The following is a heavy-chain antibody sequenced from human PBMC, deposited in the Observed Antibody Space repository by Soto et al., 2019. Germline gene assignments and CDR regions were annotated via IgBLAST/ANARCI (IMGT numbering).Heavy chain of an antibody. D-gene: IGHD6-13*01. J-gene: IGHJ4*02. CDR1: GGTFSSYA. V-gene: IGHV1-69*13. CDR3: ARSGIAAAGTCHY. CDR2: IIPIFGTA. Sequence: GASVKVSCKASGGTFSSYAISWVRQAPGQGLEWMGGIIPIFGTANYAQKFQGRVTITADESTSTAYMELSSLRSEDTAVYYCARSGIAAAGTCHYWGQGTLVTVFS.